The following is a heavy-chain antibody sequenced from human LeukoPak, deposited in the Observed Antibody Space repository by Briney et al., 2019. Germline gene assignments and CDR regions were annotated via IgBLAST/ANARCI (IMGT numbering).Heavy chain of an antibody. CDR1: GFTFSSYW. CDR3: ARDKGPYGGNAFDY. J-gene: IGHJ4*02. V-gene: IGHV3-74*01. D-gene: IGHD4-23*01. Sequence: PGGSLRLSCAASGFTFSSYWMHWVRQAPGKGLVCVSRINSDGSSTSYADSVKGRFTISRDNAKNTLYLQMNSLRAEDTAVYYCARDKGPYGGNAFDYWGQGTLVTVSS. CDR2: INSDGSST.